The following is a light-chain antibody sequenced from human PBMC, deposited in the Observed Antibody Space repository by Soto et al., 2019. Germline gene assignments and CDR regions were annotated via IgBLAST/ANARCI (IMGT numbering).Light chain of an antibody. V-gene: IGKV3-15*01. CDR2: GAS. J-gene: IGKJ1*01. Sequence: EIVMTQSPASLSVSPGERATLSCRASQNVNSNLAWYQQKPGQAPRFLIYGASTRATGIPARFSGSGSGTEFTLTISSLQSEDSATYYCQQYYSYPWTFGQGTKVDI. CDR3: QQYYSYPWT. CDR1: QNVNSN.